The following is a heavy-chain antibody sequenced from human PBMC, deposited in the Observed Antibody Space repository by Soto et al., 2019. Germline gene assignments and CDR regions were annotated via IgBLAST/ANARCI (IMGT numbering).Heavy chain of an antibody. CDR3: ARTSHYHDYSGYPFNVLYH. D-gene: IGHD3-22*01. Sequence: SETLSLTCSVSGGSVNSGAYYWTWVRQSPGKGLEWLGNIYYSGGTNYNPSLTSRVTISVDTSKNQFSLRLSSVTAADTAVYYCARTSHYHDYSGYPFNVLYHWGQGVLVTVSS. CDR1: GGSVNSGAYY. V-gene: IGHV4-61*08. J-gene: IGHJ5*02. CDR2: IYYSGGT.